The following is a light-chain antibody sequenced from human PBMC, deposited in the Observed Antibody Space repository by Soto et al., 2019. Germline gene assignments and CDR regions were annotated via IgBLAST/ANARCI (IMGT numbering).Light chain of an antibody. J-gene: IGKJ5*01. Sequence: EIVLTQSPGTLSLSPVERATLSCRASQIVGGDTLAWFQQRPGQAPRLVIYGASGRADGIPHRFSGSGFGTDFTLTISKVEPEDFAVYYCQQYGTPRSVTFGQGTRLEIK. CDR1: QIVGGDT. V-gene: IGKV3-20*01. CDR2: GAS. CDR3: QQYGTPRSVT.